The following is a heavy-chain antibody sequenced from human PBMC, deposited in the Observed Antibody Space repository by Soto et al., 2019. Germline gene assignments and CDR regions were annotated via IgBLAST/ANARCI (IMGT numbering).Heavy chain of an antibody. Sequence: SETLSLTCAVSSGSISSSNWWSWVRQPPGKGLEWIGEIYHSGSTNYNPSLKSRVTISVDKSKNQFSLKLSSVTAADTAVYYCARRSPPTWAGYYFDYWGQGTLVTVSS. CDR2: IYHSGST. CDR3: ARRSPPTWAGYYFDY. D-gene: IGHD6-19*01. V-gene: IGHV4-4*02. J-gene: IGHJ4*02. CDR1: SGSISSSNW.